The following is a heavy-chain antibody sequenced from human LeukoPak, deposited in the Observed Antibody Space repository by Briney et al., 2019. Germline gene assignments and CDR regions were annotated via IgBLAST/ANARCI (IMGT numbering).Heavy chain of an antibody. Sequence: GGSLRLSCAASGFTFSSYWMSWVRQAPGKGLEWVANIKQDGSEKYYVDSVKGRFTISRDNAKNSMYLQMNSMRGEDTAVYYCARDGGYSSSPINWFDPWGQGTLVTVSS. D-gene: IGHD6-19*01. V-gene: IGHV3-7*01. CDR2: IKQDGSEK. CDR1: GFTFSSYW. CDR3: ARDGGYSSSPINWFDP. J-gene: IGHJ5*02.